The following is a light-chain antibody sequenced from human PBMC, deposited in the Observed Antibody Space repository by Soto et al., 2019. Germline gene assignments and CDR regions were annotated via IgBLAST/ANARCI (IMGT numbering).Light chain of an antibody. V-gene: IGKV3-20*01. CDR1: QSVSSSY. J-gene: IGKJ5*01. Sequence: EIVMTQSPGTLSLSPGERATLSCRASQSVSSSYLAWYQQKPGQAPRLLIYGASSRATGIPDRFSGSGSGRDFTTTISRLEPEDFAVYYCQQYGSSLPITFGQRTRLEIK. CDR2: GAS. CDR3: QQYGSSLPIT.